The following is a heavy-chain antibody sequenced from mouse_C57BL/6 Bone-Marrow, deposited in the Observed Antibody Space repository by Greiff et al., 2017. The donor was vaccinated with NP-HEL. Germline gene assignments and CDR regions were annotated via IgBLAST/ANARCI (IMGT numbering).Heavy chain of an antibody. Sequence: VQLQQSVAELVRPGASVKLSCTASGFNIKNTYMHWVKQRPEQGLEWIGRFDPANGNTKYAPKFQGKATLTADTSSNPAYLQLSSLTSEDTAIYYCARSIYNGNTAWYAYWGQGTLVTVSA. CDR1: GFNIKNTY. J-gene: IGHJ3*01. D-gene: IGHD2-1*01. CDR3: ARSIYNGNTAWYAY. CDR2: FDPANGNT. V-gene: IGHV14-3*01.